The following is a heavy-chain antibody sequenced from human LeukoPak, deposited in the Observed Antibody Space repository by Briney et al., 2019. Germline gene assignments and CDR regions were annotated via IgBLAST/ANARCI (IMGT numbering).Heavy chain of an antibody. Sequence: GGSLRLSCAASGFTFSDYYMSWIRQAPGKGLEWVSYISSSGSTIYYADSVKGRFTISGDNAKNSLYLQMNSLRAEDTAVYYCASDDFWSGYLHSPDYWGQGTLVTVSS. D-gene: IGHD3-3*01. CDR2: ISSSGSTI. V-gene: IGHV3-11*01. CDR3: ASDDFWSGYLHSPDY. J-gene: IGHJ4*02. CDR1: GFTFSDYY.